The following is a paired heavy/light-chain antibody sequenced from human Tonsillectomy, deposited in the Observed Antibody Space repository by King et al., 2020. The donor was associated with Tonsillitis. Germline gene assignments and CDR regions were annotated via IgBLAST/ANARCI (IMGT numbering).Heavy chain of an antibody. J-gene: IGHJ6*03. CDR2: IWYDGSYK. Sequence: QVQLVESGGGVVQPGRSLRLSCAASGFTFSSHGMHWVRQAPGKGLEWVAVIWYDGSYKYYADSVKGRFTISRDNAKKSLDLQMNSLRAEDTAVYYCARGASSSPYLGYYMDVWGKGITVTVSS. CDR3: ARGASSSPYLGYYMDV. D-gene: IGHD6-19*01. V-gene: IGHV3-33*01. CDR1: GFTFSSHG.
Light chain of an antibody. Sequence: QSALTQPASVSGSPGQSITISCTETSSDVGSYKFVSWYQQHPGKAPKLMIYEGSKRPSGVSNRFSGSKSGNTASLTISGLQTEDEADYYCCSYAGSSTSWVFGGGTKLTVL. V-gene: IGLV2-23*01. J-gene: IGLJ3*02. CDR2: EGS. CDR3: CSYAGSSTSWV. CDR1: SSDVGSYKF.